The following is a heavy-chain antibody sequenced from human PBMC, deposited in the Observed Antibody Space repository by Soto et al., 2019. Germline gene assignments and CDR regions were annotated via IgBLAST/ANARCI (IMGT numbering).Heavy chain of an antibody. Sequence: SVKVSCKTSGGPFNNYAVSWVRQAPGQGLEWMGGLIPMLGIPNYAQKFQGRVSITADASSSTAYMELTSLRSEDTAMYFCARGGLFSGTYHYFEYWGQGALVTVSS. CDR3: ARGGLFSGTYHYFEY. J-gene: IGHJ4*02. V-gene: IGHV1-69*13. D-gene: IGHD1-26*01. CDR2: LIPMLGIP. CDR1: GGPFNNYA.